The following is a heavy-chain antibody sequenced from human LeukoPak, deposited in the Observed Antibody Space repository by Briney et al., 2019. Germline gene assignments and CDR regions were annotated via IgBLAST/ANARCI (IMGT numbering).Heavy chain of an antibody. CDR3: AKGPSRITGTRYYFDY. D-gene: IGHD1-20*01. Sequence: GGSLRLSCAASGFTFSDYWMHWVRQTPGRGLVWVSRINPDGSDILYADSVKGRFTISRDNSKNTLYLQMNSLRAEDTAVYYCAKGPSRITGTRYYFDYWGQGTLVTVSS. CDR1: GFTFSDYW. CDR2: INPDGSDI. J-gene: IGHJ4*02. V-gene: IGHV3-74*01.